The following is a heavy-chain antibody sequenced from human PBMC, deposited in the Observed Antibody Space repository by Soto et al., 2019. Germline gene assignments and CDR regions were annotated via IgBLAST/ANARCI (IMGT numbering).Heavy chain of an antibody. CDR1: GGSISSYY. Sequence: SETLSLSCTVSGGSISSYYWSWIRQPPGKGLEWIGYIYYSGSTNYNPSLKSRVTISVDTSKNQFSLKLSSVTAADTAVYYCAREGDYYYGMDVWGQGTTVTVSS. J-gene: IGHJ6*02. CDR2: IYYSGST. CDR3: AREGDYYYGMDV. V-gene: IGHV4-59*01.